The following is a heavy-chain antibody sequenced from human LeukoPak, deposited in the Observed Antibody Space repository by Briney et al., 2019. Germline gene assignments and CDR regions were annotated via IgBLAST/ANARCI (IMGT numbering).Heavy chain of an antibody. D-gene: IGHD5-12*01. CDR2: ISSSSSYI. V-gene: IGHV3-21*01. CDR3: ARDQTRGFYVAATTINDY. J-gene: IGHJ4*02. Sequence: PGGSLRLSCAASGFTFSSYSMNWVRQAPGKGLEWVSSISSSSSYIYYADSVKGRFTISRDNAKNSLYLQMNSLRAEDTAVYYCARDQTRGFYVAATTINDYWGQGTLATVSS. CDR1: GFTFSSYS.